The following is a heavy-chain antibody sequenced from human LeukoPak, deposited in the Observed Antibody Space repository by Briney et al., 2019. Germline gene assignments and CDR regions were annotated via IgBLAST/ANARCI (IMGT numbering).Heavy chain of an antibody. Sequence: GGSLRLSCAASGFTFSSYSMNWVRQAPGKGLEWVSSISSSSSYIYYADSVKGRFTISRDNAKNSLYLQMNSLRAEDTAVYYCARAVGDYDFWSGYLATDDYWGQGTLVTVSS. CDR2: ISSSSSYI. J-gene: IGHJ4*02. CDR3: ARAVGDYDFWSGYLATDDY. CDR1: GFTFSSYS. D-gene: IGHD3-3*01. V-gene: IGHV3-21*01.